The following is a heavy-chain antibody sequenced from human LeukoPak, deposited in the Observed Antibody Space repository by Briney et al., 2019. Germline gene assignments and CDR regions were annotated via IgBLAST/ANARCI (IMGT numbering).Heavy chain of an antibody. V-gene: IGHV3-49*03. D-gene: IGHD6-19*01. CDR1: GFTFGDYA. J-gene: IGHJ4*02. Sequence: GGSLRLSCTASGFTFGDYAMNWFRLAPGKGLGWVGFIRSKAYGGTPEYAASVNGRFTISRDDSKNIAYLQMNSLKTEDTAVYYCTRTRGSGWYVDYWGQGTLVTVSS. CDR2: IRSKAYGGTP. CDR3: TRTRGSGWYVDY.